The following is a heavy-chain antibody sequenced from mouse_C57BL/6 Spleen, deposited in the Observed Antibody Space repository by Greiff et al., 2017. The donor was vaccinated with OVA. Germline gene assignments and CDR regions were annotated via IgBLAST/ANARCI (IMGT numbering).Heavy chain of an antibody. Sequence: QVQLQQSGAELVRPGTSVKMSCKASGYTFTNYWIGWAKQRPGHGLEWIGDIYPGGGFTNYNEKFKGKATLTADKSSSTAYMQFSSLTSEDSAIYYCARETDDYDYAMDYWGQGTSVTVSS. CDR1: GYTFTNYW. CDR2: IYPGGGFT. CDR3: ARETDDYDYAMDY. J-gene: IGHJ4*01. V-gene: IGHV1-63*01. D-gene: IGHD2-4*01.